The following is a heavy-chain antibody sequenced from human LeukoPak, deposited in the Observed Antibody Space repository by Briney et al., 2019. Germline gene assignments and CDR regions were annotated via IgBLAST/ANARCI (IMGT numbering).Heavy chain of an antibody. Sequence: GGSLRLSCAASGFTFSSYSMNWVRQAPGKGLEWVSSFSSASTYIYYADSVKGRFTISRDNAKNSLYLQMNSLRVEDTAVYYCARSNAVVRGDFDSWGQGTLVTVSS. CDR1: GFTFSSYS. D-gene: IGHD4-23*01. CDR2: FSSASTYI. J-gene: IGHJ4*02. CDR3: ARSNAVVRGDFDS. V-gene: IGHV3-21*01.